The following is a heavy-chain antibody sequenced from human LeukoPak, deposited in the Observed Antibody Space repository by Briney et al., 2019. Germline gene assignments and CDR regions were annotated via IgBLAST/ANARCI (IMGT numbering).Heavy chain of an antibody. CDR3: ARLEDYYGSGSYRGGIDY. D-gene: IGHD3-10*01. V-gene: IGHV4-59*08. J-gene: IGHJ4*02. CDR1: GGSISSYY. Sequence: PSETLSLTCTVSGGSISSYYWSWIRQPPGKELEWIGYIYYSGSTNYNPSLKSRVTISVDTSKNQFSLKLSSVTAADTAVYYCARLEDYYGSGSYRGGIDYWGQGTLVTVSS. CDR2: IYYSGST.